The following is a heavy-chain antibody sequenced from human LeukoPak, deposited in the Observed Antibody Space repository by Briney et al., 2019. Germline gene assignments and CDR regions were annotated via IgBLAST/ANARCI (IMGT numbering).Heavy chain of an antibody. J-gene: IGHJ4*02. CDR2: IYSGGST. CDR1: GFTVSSNY. CDR3: ARDHYYYFDY. Sequence: GGSLRLSCAASGFTVSSNYMSWVRQAPGKGLEWVSVIYSGGSTYYADTVKGRFTISRDNSKNTLYLQMNSLRAEDTAVYYCARDHYYYFDYWGQGTLVTVSS. D-gene: IGHD2/OR15-2a*01. V-gene: IGHV3-53*01.